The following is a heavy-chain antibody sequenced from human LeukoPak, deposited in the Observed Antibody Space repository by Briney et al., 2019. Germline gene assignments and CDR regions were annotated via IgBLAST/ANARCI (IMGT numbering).Heavy chain of an antibody. Sequence: SETLSLTCTVSGGSISSYSWSWIRQPPGKGLEWIGYIYYSGSTNYKPSLKSRVTISVDTSKNQFSLKLSSVTAADTAVYYCARHVYCTNDVCSDYWGQGTLVTVSS. CDR2: IYYSGST. J-gene: IGHJ4*02. D-gene: IGHD2-8*01. CDR3: ARHVYCTNDVCSDY. CDR1: GGSISSYS. V-gene: IGHV4-59*08.